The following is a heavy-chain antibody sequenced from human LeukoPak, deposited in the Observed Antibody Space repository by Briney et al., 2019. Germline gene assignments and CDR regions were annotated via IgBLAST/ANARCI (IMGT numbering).Heavy chain of an antibody. Sequence: GRSLRLSCEASGFTFNTYSMNWARRAPGKGLESLSYISPSGTDISYADSVKGRFTISRDNAKNSLYLQMNSLRAEDTAVYYCARGLTPTDWGQGTLVTVSS. J-gene: IGHJ4*02. CDR1: GFTFNTYS. CDR2: ISPSGTDI. CDR3: ARGLTPTD. D-gene: IGHD1-14*01. V-gene: IGHV3-21*05.